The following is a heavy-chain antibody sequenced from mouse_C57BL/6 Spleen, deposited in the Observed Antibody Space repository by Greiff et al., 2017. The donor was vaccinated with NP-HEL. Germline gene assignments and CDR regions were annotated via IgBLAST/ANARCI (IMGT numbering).Heavy chain of an antibody. J-gene: IGHJ4*01. V-gene: IGHV1-69*01. Sequence: VQLQQPGAELVMPGASVKLSCKASGYTFTSYWMHWVKQRPGQGLEWIGEIDPSDSYTNYNQKFKGKSTLTVDKSSSTAYMQLSSLTSEDSAVYYCARWHYGSSHYYAMDYWGQGTSVTVSS. D-gene: IGHD1-1*01. CDR1: GYTFTSYW. CDR3: ARWHYGSSHYYAMDY. CDR2: IDPSDSYT.